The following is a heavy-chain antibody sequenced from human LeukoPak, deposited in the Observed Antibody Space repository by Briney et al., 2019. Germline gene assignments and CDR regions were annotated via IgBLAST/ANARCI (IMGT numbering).Heavy chain of an antibody. CDR1: GYTFTGYY. V-gene: IGHV1-2*02. D-gene: IGHD2-21*01. CDR2: INPNSGGT. CDR3: ARGTNWYSET. Sequence: ASVKVSCKASGYTFTGYYIHWVRQAPGQGLEWMGWINPNSGGTKYSQRFQGRVTMTRATSISTAYMELSSLRSDDTAVYYCARGTNWYSETWGQGTLVTVSS. J-gene: IGHJ5*02.